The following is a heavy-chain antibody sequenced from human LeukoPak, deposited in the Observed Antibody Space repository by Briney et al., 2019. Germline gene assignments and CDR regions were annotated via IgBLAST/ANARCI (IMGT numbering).Heavy chain of an antibody. V-gene: IGHV4-59*01. CDR3: ARGYYDFWSGYSNWFDP. Sequence: PSETLSLTCTVSGGSISSYYWSWIRQPPGKGLEWLGYIYYSGSTNYNPSLKSRVSISVDTSKNQFSVKLRSVTAADTAVYYCARGYYDFWSGYSNWFDPWGQGTLVTVSS. CDR1: GGSISSYY. D-gene: IGHD3-3*01. CDR2: IYYSGST. J-gene: IGHJ5*02.